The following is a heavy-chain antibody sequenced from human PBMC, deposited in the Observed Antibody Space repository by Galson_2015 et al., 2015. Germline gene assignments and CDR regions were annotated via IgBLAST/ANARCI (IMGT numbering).Heavy chain of an antibody. CDR1: GFTFSSYA. Sequence: SLRLSCAASGFTFSSYAMHWVRQAPGKGLEWVAVISYDGSNKYYADSVKGRFTISRDNSKNTLYLQMNSLRAEDTAVYYCASETTVTANFDSWGQGALVTVSS. J-gene: IGHJ4*02. D-gene: IGHD4-17*01. CDR3: ASETTVTANFDS. CDR2: ISYDGSNK. V-gene: IGHV3-30*01.